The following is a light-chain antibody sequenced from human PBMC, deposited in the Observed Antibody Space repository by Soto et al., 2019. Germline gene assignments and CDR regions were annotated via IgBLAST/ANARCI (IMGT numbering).Light chain of an antibody. CDR2: DAS. V-gene: IGKV3-11*01. Sequence: EIVLTQSPATLSLSPGERATLSCRASQSIRNYLAWYQQKPGQAPRLLIYDASNRATGIPARFSGSGSGTDFTLTISSLEPEDFAVCYCHQRINWPPITFGQGTRLEIK. CDR1: QSIRNY. CDR3: HQRINWPPIT. J-gene: IGKJ5*01.